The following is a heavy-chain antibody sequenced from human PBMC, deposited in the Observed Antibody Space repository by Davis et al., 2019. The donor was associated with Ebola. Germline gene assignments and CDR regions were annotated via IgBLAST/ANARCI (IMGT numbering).Heavy chain of an antibody. CDR2: ISSNGGST. Sequence: GESLKISCSASGFTFSSYAMHWVRQAPGKGLEYVSAISSNGGSTYYADSVKGRFTISRDNSKNTLYLQMSSLRAEDTAVYYCVKGSSWSLFDYWGQGTLVTVSS. CDR1: GFTFSSYA. D-gene: IGHD6-13*01. CDR3: VKGSSWSLFDY. V-gene: IGHV3-64D*06. J-gene: IGHJ4*02.